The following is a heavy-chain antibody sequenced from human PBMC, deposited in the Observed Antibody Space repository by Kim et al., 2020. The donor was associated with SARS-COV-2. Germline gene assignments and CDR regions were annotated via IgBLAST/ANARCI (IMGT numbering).Heavy chain of an antibody. D-gene: IGHD4-17*01. CDR2: SNPAGRGA. CDR1: GYAFNNHY. J-gene: IGHJ4*01. Sequence: ASVKVSCKASGYAFNNHYMHWIRQAPGQGLEWMGVSNPAGRGASYAQKFPDRITLTSDTSTITVYFALTMLTPEDTANYYFLRRGVLFGWVTKTPFDY. CDR3: LRRGVLFGWVTKTPFDY. V-gene: IGHV1-46*02.